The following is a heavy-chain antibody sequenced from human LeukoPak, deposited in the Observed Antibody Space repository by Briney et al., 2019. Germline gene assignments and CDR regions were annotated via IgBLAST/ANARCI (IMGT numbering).Heavy chain of an antibody. D-gene: IGHD3-22*01. J-gene: IGHJ3*02. CDR3: ARAGYYDTSGLGRAFEI. CDR2: IYYSGRT. Sequence: SETLSLTCTVSGGSISNYYWNWIRQSPGKGLEWIGNIYYSGRTNYNPSLKSRVTISVDTYKNQFSLNLSSVTAADTAVYYCARAGYYDTSGLGRAFEIWGQGTMVTVSS. CDR1: GGSISNYY. V-gene: IGHV4-59*01.